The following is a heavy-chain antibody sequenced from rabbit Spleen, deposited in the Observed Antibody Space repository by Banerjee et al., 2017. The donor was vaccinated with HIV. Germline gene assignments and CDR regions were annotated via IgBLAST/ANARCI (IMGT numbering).Heavy chain of an antibody. CDR3: TRVSETSGWGEDL. Sequence: QEQLEESGGDLVKPEGSLTLTCTASGFSFSGAYDMCWVRQAPGKGLEWIGYIYSTIGYTYYASWAKGRFTISKTSSTTVTLQMTSLTVADTATYFCTRVSETSGWGEDLWGPGTLVTVS. V-gene: IGHV1S45*01. D-gene: IGHD4-1*01. CDR1: GFSFSGAYD. CDR2: IYSTIGYT. J-gene: IGHJ6*01.